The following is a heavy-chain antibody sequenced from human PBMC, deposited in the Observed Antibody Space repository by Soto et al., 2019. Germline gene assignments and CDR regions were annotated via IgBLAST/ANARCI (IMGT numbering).Heavy chain of an antibody. V-gene: IGHV3-21*01. CDR3: AAGYSYGSRLY. CDR2: ISSSSSYT. CDR1: GFTFSSYI. Sequence: GGSLRLSCAASGFTFSSYIMNWVRQAPGKGLEWVSSISSSSSYTYYADSVKGRFTISRDNAKNSLYLQMNSLRAEDTAVYYCAAGYSYGSRLYWGQGTLVTVSS. D-gene: IGHD5-18*01. J-gene: IGHJ4*02.